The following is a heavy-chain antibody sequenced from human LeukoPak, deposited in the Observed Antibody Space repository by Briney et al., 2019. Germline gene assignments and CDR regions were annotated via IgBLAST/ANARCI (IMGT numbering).Heavy chain of an antibody. D-gene: IGHD2-2*01. CDR3: ARVGCSSTSCYVDY. CDR2: IIPIFGTA. J-gene: IGHJ4*02. V-gene: IGHV1-69*13. Sequence: VKVSCKASGGTFSSYAISWVRQAPGQGLEWMGGIIPIFGTANYAQKFQGRVTITADESTSTAYMELSSLRSEDTAVYYCARVGCSSTSCYVDYWGQGTLVTVSS. CDR1: GGTFSSYA.